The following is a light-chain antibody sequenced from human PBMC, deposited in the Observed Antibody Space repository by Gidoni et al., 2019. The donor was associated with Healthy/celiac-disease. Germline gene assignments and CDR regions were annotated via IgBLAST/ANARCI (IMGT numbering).Light chain of an antibody. CDR3: QHYSTYPVT. CDR1: QGIGRS. CDR2: QAS. J-gene: IGKJ5*01. Sequence: DIQMTQSPSTLSASIGDRVTITCRASQGIGRSLAWYQQKPGKAPKFLIYQASTLESAVPSRFSGRGSGTEFSLTITNLQPDDSATYYCQHYSTYPVTFXQXTRLXIK. V-gene: IGKV1-5*03.